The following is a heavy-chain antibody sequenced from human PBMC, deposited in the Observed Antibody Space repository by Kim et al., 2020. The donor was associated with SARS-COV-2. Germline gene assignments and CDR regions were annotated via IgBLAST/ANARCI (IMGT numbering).Heavy chain of an antibody. Sequence: NDGTTTIIEDSVKSRFTISRDKSKNTLYLQMTGLRADDTGVYYCTRGPLWGQGTLVTVSS. CDR2: NDGTTT. CDR3: TRGPL. V-gene: IGHV3-74*01. J-gene: IGHJ4*02.